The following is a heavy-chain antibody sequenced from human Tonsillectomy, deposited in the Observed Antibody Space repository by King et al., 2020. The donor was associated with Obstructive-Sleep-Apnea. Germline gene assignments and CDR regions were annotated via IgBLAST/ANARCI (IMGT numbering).Heavy chain of an antibody. CDR1: GGSISSGGYY. Sequence: QLQESGPGLVKPSQTLSLTCTVSGGSISSGGYYWSLIRQHPGKGLEWIGYIYYSGSTYYNPSLTSRVTISVDTSKNQFSLKLSSVTAAATAVYYCLGSPKGDYPTWFDPWGQGTLVTVSS. CDR2: IYYSGST. D-gene: IGHD4-17*01. V-gene: IGHV4-31*03. CDR3: LGSPKGDYPTWFDP. J-gene: IGHJ5*02.